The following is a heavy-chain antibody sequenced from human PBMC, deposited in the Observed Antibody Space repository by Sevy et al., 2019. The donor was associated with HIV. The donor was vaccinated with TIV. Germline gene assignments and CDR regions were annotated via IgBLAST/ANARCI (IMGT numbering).Heavy chain of an antibody. V-gene: IGHV3-74*01. D-gene: IGHD6-13*01. Sequence: GGSLRLSCTASGFSFSSDWMHWVRQAPGKGLMWVSHISPDGSTTRYADSVKGRFTSSRDNAKNTLFLQMNSQRDEDTAVYSCARLWVYGSSPQKNSWGQGAQVTVSS. CDR3: ARLWVYGSSPQKNS. CDR1: GFSFSSDW. J-gene: IGHJ4*02. CDR2: ISPDGSTT.